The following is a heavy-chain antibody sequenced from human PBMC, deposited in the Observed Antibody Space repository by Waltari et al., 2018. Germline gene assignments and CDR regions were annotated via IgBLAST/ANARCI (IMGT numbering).Heavy chain of an antibody. D-gene: IGHD5-12*01. V-gene: IGHV3-15*01. J-gene: IGHJ4*02. CDR2: CKRKRGGGPT. CDR1: GFTFSDAW. Sequence: EVQLVESGGGLVKPGGSLRLSCAASGFTFSDAWMSWVRQAPGKGLEWVGRCKRKRGGGPTDYPASVKGRFTISRDDSQNTVYLQMDSLTAEDTAVYYCLTDVEGVATYAYYWGQGTHVTVSS. CDR3: LTDVEGVATYAYY.